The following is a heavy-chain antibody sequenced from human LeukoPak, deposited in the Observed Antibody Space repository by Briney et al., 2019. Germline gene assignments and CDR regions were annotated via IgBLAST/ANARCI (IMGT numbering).Heavy chain of an antibody. D-gene: IGHD3-10*02. Sequence: GGSLRLSCAASGFTFSSYEMNWVRQAPGKGLEWVSYISSSGSTIYYADSVKGRFTISRDNAKNPLYLQMNSLRAEDTAVYYCAELGITMIGGVWGKGTTVTISS. J-gene: IGHJ6*04. CDR1: GFTFSSYE. CDR3: AELGITMIGGV. CDR2: ISSSGSTI. V-gene: IGHV3-48*03.